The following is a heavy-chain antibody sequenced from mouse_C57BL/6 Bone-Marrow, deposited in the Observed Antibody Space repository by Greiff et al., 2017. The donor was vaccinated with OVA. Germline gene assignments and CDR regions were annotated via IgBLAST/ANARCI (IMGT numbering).Heavy chain of an antibody. CDR2: INPGSGGT. Sequence: QVQLQQSGAELVRPGTSVKVSCKASGYAFTNYLIEWVKQRPGQGLEWIGVINPGSGGTNYNEKFKGKATLTADKSSSTAYMQLSSLTSEDSAVYCCARSPHYYGLDYWGQGTTLTVSS. V-gene: IGHV1-54*01. CDR1: GYAFTNYL. D-gene: IGHD1-2*01. CDR3: ARSPHYYGLDY. J-gene: IGHJ2*01.